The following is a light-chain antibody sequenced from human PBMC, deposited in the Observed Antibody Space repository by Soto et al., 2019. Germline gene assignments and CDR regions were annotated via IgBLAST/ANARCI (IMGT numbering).Light chain of an antibody. CDR2: DVG. CDR1: HSDIGNYNY. V-gene: IGLV2-14*01. CDR3: TSYSRDRPRFYV. J-gene: IGLJ1*01. Sequence: QSALTQPASVSGSHGQSITIFCTGTHSDIGNYNYVSWYQHHPGKAPKLIIYDVGSRPSGVSTRFFGSQSGNTASLAISGLQAEDGADYYCTSYSRDRPRFYVSGTGTQLTVL.